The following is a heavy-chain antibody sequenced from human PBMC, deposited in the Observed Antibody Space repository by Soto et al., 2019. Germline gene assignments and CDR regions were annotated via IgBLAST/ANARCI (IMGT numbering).Heavy chain of an antibody. V-gene: IGHV1-46*03. CDR1: GDTFTSYY. D-gene: IGHD6-13*01. Sequence: QVQLVQSGAEVKKPGASVKVSCTASGDTFTSYYMHWVRQAPGQGLEWVGKINPTGRSTSYAQKFQGSVTMTRDTSTSTAYMELSSLRSEDTGVYFCARDLAPYSSTFDLQYCGRGTLVTVSS. CDR2: INPTGRST. J-gene: IGHJ1*01. CDR3: ARDLAPYSSTFDLQY.